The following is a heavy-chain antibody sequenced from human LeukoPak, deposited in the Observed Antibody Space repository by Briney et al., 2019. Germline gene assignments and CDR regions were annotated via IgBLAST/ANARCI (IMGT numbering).Heavy chain of an antibody. D-gene: IGHD3-22*01. V-gene: IGHV4-38-2*01. CDR3: ARGLYYYDSSGYYYFDY. CDR1: GYSISSGYY. J-gene: IGHJ4*02. Sequence: SETLSLTCAVSGYSISSGYYWGWIRQPPGKGLEWIGSIYHSGSTYYNPSLKSRVTISVDTSKNQFSLKLSSVTAADTAVYYCARGLYYYDSSGYYYFDYWGQGTLVTVSS. CDR2: IYHSGST.